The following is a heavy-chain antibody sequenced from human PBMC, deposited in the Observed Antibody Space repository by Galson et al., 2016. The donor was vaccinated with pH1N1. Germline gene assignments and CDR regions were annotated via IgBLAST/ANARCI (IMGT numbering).Heavy chain of an antibody. CDR1: GYSFTRYW. J-gene: IGHJ4*02. Sequence: QSGAEVKKPGESLKISCKGSGYSFTRYWIGWVRQMPGKGLEWMGIIFPGDSDTRYSPSFQGQVTISADKSISTAYLQWSSLKASDTAMYYSARHSGDGYRYGSERYLDYWGQRTLVTVSS. V-gene: IGHV5-51*01. CDR3: ARHSGDGYRYGSERYLDY. D-gene: IGHD5-18*01. CDR2: IFPGDSDT.